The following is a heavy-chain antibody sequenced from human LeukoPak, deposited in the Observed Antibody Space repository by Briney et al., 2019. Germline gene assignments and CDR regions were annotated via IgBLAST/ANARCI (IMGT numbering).Heavy chain of an antibody. J-gene: IGHJ3*02. V-gene: IGHV1-69*05. CDR1: GGTFSSYA. CDR3: ARVPGRGYSYGPDAFDI. CDR2: IIPIFGTA. D-gene: IGHD5-18*01. Sequence: SVKVSCKASGGTFSSYAISWVRQAPGQGLEWMGGIIPIFGTASYAQKFQGRVTITTDESTSTAYMELSSLRSEDTAVYYCARVPGRGYSYGPDAFDIWGQGTMVTVSS.